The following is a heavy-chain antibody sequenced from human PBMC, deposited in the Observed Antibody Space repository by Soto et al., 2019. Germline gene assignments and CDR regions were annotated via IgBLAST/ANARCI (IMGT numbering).Heavy chain of an antibody. Sequence: PGESLKISCQVSGYTFTIYWIGLVRQMPGKGLEWMGIIYPTDSDTRYSPSFQGQVNISADQSINTAYLQWDSLTASDTAIYYCARPANTVADHFDLWGQGTPVTVSS. V-gene: IGHV5-51*01. J-gene: IGHJ4*02. D-gene: IGHD4-17*01. CDR3: ARPANTVADHFDL. CDR1: GYTFTIYW. CDR2: IYPTDSDT.